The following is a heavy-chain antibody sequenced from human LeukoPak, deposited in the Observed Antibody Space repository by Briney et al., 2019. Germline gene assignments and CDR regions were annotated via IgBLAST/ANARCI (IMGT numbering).Heavy chain of an antibody. D-gene: IGHD3-3*01. CDR3: ARRGTIFGPESL. CDR2: IYTTGST. V-gene: IGHV4-4*09. CDR1: GGSISSYY. Sequence: SETLSLTCTVSGGSISSYYRSWIRQPPRKGLEWIGYIYTTGSTDYNPSLKSRVTISVDTSKNQLSLSLSSVTAADTAVYYCARRGTIFGPESLWGRGTLVTVSS. J-gene: IGHJ2*01.